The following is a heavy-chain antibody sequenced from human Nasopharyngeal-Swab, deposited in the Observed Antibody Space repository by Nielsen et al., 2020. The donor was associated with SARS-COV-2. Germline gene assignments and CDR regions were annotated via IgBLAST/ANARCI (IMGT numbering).Heavy chain of an antibody. J-gene: IGHJ6*02. Sequence: GGSLRLSCAASGVTFSSYAMSWVRQAPGKGLEWVSAISGSGGSTYYADSVKGRFTISRDNSKNTLYLQMNSLRAEDTAVYYCAKDFVGQQTYYYYGMDVWGQGTTVTVSS. CDR3: AKDFVGQQTYYYYGMDV. D-gene: IGHD6-13*01. CDR2: ISGSGGST. V-gene: IGHV3-23*01. CDR1: GVTFSSYA.